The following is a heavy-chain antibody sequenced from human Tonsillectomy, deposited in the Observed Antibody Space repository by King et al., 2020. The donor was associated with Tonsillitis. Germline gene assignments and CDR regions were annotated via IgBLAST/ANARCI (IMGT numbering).Heavy chain of an antibody. CDR3: VKAPRGGGGVLDY. Sequence: VQLQESGGSLVQPGGSLRLSCSASGFAFSSYAMHWVRQAPGKGLEYVSGLSSNGGNTYYADSVQGRFTISRDNSKNTLYLQVSSLRDEDTAVYYCVKAPRGGGGVLDYWGQGTLVTVSS. CDR2: LSSNGGNT. V-gene: IGHV3-64D*06. CDR1: GFAFSSYA. D-gene: IGHD3-10*01. J-gene: IGHJ4*02.